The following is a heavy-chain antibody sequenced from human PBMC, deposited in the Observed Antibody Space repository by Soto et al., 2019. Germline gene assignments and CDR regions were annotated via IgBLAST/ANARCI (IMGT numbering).Heavy chain of an antibody. CDR2: IDGSGTTK. J-gene: IGHJ4*02. V-gene: IGHV3-48*03. D-gene: IGHD3-10*01. CDR3: ARGFGRFTY. Sequence: EVQLLESGGGLVQPGGSLRLSCGVSGFTFNDFEMYWVRQAPGKGLEWLAYIDGSGTTKKYADSVRGRFTISRDNPNNSLFLQMSSLSAADTAIYYCARGFGRFTYWGQGTLVSVSS. CDR1: GFTFNDFE.